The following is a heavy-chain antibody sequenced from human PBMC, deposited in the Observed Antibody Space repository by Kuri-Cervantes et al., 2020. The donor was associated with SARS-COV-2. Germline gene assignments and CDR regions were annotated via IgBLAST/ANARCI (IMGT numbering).Heavy chain of an antibody. CDR2: IYYSGST. CDR1: GGSISSGDYY. V-gene: IGHV4-30-4*08. J-gene: IGHJ4*02. Sequence: SETLSLTCTVSGGSISSGDYYWSWIRQPPGKGLEWIGYIYYSGSTYYNPSLKSRVTISVDTSKNQFSLNLSSVTAADTAVYYCAREDSSSWLYSYDYWGQGTLVTVS. CDR3: AREDSSSWLYSYDY. D-gene: IGHD6-13*01.